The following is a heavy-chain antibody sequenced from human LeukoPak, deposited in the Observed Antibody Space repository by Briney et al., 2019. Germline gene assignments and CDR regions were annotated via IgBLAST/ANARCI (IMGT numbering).Heavy chain of an antibody. V-gene: IGHV4-31*03. CDR1: GGSISSGGYY. CDR2: IYYSGST. J-gene: IGHJ3*02. Sequence: SQTLSLTCTVSGGSISSGGYYWSWIRQHPGKGLEWIGYIYYSGSTYYNPSLKSRVTISVDTSKNQFSLKLSSVTAADTAVYYCVRDGRRANDAFDIWGQGTMVTVSS. CDR3: VRDGRRANDAFDI.